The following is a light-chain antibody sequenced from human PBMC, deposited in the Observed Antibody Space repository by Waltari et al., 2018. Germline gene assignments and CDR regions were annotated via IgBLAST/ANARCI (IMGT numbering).Light chain of an antibody. CDR1: PIGRRS. Sequence: SYVLTQPPSVSVPPEQTASTTCGGNPIGRRSVKWYQQKPGQAPVLVVYADRDRPSWIPERFSGSNSGNTATLTISRVEAGDEADYYCQVWDSSSDLEIFGGGTKLTVL. V-gene: IGLV3-21*02. CDR3: QVWDSSSDLEI. J-gene: IGLJ2*01. CDR2: ADR.